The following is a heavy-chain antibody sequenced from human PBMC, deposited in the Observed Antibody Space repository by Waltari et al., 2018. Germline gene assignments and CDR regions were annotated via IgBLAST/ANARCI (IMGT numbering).Heavy chain of an antibody. J-gene: IGHJ4*02. D-gene: IGHD3-3*01. V-gene: IGHV3-23*01. Sequence: EVHLLESGGGLVQPGGSLRLSCAASGFTFSSYAMNWVRQAPGKGVGWVSAISGRGTNTWSADSVKGRFSISRDNSKNTLYRQMNSLRAEDTAVYYCAKAPQVVNYGSWSDYYPGFGYWGQGTLVTVSS. CDR1: GFTFSSYA. CDR3: AKAPQVVNYGSWSDYYPGFGY. CDR2: ISGRGTNT.